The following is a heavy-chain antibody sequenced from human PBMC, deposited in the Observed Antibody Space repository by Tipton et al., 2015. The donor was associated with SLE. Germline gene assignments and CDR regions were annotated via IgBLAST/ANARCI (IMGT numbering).Heavy chain of an antibody. CDR2: IYYSGST. CDR3: ARSRKWKLLMGYYFDY. D-gene: IGHD1-26*01. V-gene: IGHV4-31*03. Sequence: TLSLTCTVSGGSISSGGYYWSWIRQHPGKGLEWIGYIYYSGSTYYNPSLKSRVTISVDTSKNQFSLKLSSVTAADTAVYYCARSRKWKLLMGYYFDYWGQGTLVTVSS. J-gene: IGHJ4*02. CDR1: GGSISSGGYY.